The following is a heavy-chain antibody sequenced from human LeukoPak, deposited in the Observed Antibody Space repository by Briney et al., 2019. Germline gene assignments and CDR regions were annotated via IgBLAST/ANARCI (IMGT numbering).Heavy chain of an antibody. Sequence: PGGSLRLSCAASGFTFSDYYMSWVRQAPGKGLEWVSGINWNGGSTGYADSVKGRFTISRDNAKNSLYLQMNSLRAEDTALYYCARSPIDSSGYYSHDYWGQGTLVTVSS. CDR2: INWNGGST. CDR1: GFTFSDYY. J-gene: IGHJ4*02. V-gene: IGHV3-20*04. D-gene: IGHD3-22*01. CDR3: ARSPIDSSGYYSHDY.